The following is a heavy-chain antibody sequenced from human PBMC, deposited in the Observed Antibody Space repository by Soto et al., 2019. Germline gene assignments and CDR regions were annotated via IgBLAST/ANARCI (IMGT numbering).Heavy chain of an antibody. V-gene: IGHV4-59*01. J-gene: IGHJ4*02. CDR3: ARDGYDGSGSPYPAY. CDR1: GGSMSEYF. Sequence: PSETLSLTCTVSGGSMSEYFWSWMRQSPGKGLEWIGYVYYLGSTDYNPSLKSRVTISVDTSKRQFSLKLSSVTVADTAVYYCARDGYDGSGSPYPAYWGPGAQVTVSS. D-gene: IGHD3-10*01. CDR2: VYYLGST.